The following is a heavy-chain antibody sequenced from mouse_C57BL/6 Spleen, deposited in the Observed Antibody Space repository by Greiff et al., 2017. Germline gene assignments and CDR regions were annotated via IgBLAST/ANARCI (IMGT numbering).Heavy chain of an antibody. V-gene: IGHV5-17*01. CDR3: ATGFYYGSSYAMDY. Sequence: EVQLVESGGGLVKPGGSLKLSCAASGFTFSDYGMHWVRQAPEKGLEWVAYISSGSSTIYYADTVKGRFTISRDNAKNTLFLQMTSLRSEDTAMYYCATGFYYGSSYAMDYWGQGTSVTVSS. D-gene: IGHD1-1*01. J-gene: IGHJ4*01. CDR2: ISSGSSTI. CDR1: GFTFSDYG.